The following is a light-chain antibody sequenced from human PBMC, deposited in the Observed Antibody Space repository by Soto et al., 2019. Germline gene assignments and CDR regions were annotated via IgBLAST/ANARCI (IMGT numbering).Light chain of an antibody. V-gene: IGLV1-40*01. J-gene: IGLJ1*01. CDR1: SSNIGAGYE. Sequence: QSVLTQPPSVSEATGQRVTISCTGSSSNIGAGYEAHWYQQVPGTAPKLLIYENNNRPSGVPDRFSGSKSGTSASLAITGLQAEDEAEYYCHSYDSSLSGYVFGTGTKLTVL. CDR2: ENN. CDR3: HSYDSSLSGYV.